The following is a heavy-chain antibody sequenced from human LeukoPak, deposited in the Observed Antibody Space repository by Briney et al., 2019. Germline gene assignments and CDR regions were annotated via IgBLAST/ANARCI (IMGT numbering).Heavy chain of an antibody. D-gene: IGHD3-22*01. J-gene: IGHJ4*02. CDR1: GFTFSSYS. CDR2: ISSSSTI. Sequence: PGGSLRLSCAASGFTFSSYSMNWVRQAPGKGLEWVSYISSSSTIYYADSVKGRFTISRDNAKNSLYLQMNSLRDEDTAVYYCARSRGALDYWGQGTLVTVSS. CDR3: ARSRGALDY. V-gene: IGHV3-48*02.